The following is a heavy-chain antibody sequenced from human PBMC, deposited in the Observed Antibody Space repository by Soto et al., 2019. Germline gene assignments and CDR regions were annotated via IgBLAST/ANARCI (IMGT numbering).Heavy chain of an antibody. Sequence: PSETLSLTCAVSGGSISSSNWWSWVRQPPGKGLEWIGEIYHSGSANYNPSLKSRLTISVDTSKNQFSLNLSSVTAADTAIYYCARGQTVRAFEFWGQGTKVTVSS. CDR2: IYHSGSA. J-gene: IGHJ3*01. V-gene: IGHV4-4*02. D-gene: IGHD2-21*02. CDR3: ARGQTVRAFEF. CDR1: GGSISSSNW.